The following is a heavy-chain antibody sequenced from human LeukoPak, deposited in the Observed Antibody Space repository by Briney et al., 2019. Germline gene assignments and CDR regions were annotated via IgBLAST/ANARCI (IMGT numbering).Heavy chain of an antibody. CDR3: ARAPQWPLPQVGYFEY. Sequence: ASVKVSCKASGYTFTSYYMHWVRQAPGQRLEGMGIINPSGGSTSYAQKFQGRVTMTRDTSTSTVYMELSSLRSEDTAVYYCARAPQWPLPQVGYFEYWGQGTLVTVSS. J-gene: IGHJ4*02. V-gene: IGHV1-46*01. CDR1: GYTFTSYY. CDR2: INPSGGST. D-gene: IGHD6-19*01.